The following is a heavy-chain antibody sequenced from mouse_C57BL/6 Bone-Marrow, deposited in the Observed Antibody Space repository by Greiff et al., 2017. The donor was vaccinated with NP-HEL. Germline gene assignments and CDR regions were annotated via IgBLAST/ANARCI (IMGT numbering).Heavy chain of an antibody. V-gene: IGHV5-4*01. J-gene: IGHJ3*01. CDR1: GFTFSSYA. Sequence: EVQRVESGGGLVKPGGSLKLSCAASGFTFSSYAMSWVRQTPEKRLEWVATISDGGSYTYYPDNVKGRFTISRDNAKNNLYLQMSHLKSEDTAMYYCARGWDRFADWGKGTLVTVSA. D-gene: IGHD4-1*01. CDR2: ISDGGSYT. CDR3: ARGWDRFAD.